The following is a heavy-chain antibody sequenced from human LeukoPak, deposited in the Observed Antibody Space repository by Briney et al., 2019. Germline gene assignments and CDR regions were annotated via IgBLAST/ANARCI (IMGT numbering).Heavy chain of an antibody. Sequence: GGSLRLSCAASGFTFDDYAMHWVRQAPGKGLEWVSYISSSSSNVNYAESVKGRFTISRDNAKNSLYLQMNSLRAEDTAVYYCARDSNFYDSGTYWGYYFDYWGQGTLVTVSS. CDR2: ISSSSSNV. CDR3: ARDSNFYDSGTYWGYYFDY. CDR1: GFTFDDYA. V-gene: IGHV3-48*01. D-gene: IGHD3-10*01. J-gene: IGHJ4*02.